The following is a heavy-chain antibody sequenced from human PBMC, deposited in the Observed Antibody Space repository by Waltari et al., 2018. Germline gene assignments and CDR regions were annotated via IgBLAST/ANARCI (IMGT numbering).Heavy chain of an antibody. CDR3: AGDDHSGRYGWFDP. CDR2: IKSDGSAA. J-gene: IGHJ5*02. CDR1: GFTFSTFW. V-gene: IGHV3-74*01. Sequence: EVQLVESGGGLVHPGGSLRLSCEASGFTFSTFWVHWVRQVPGKGLVWVSRIKSDGSAASYADSVKGRFTISRNNAKNTVYLKMSSLGVEDTAVYHCAGDDHSGRYGWFDPWSQGTLVTVSS. D-gene: IGHD1-26*01.